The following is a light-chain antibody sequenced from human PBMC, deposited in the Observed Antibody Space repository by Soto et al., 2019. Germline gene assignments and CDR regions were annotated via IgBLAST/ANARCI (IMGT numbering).Light chain of an antibody. CDR1: QGVTTN. Sequence: DIVMTQSPGTLSVSPGERATLSCMSGQGVTTNFAWYQQKSGQSPRLLIYGASTRATGIPDRFSGSGSGTDFTLTISRLDPEDFAVYFCQHYGSSPRTFGQGTKVDI. J-gene: IGKJ1*01. CDR2: GAS. V-gene: IGKV3-20*01. CDR3: QHYGSSPRT.